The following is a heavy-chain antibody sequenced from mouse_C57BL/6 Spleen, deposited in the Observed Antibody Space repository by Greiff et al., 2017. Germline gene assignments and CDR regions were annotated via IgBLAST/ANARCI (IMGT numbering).Heavy chain of an antibody. Sequence: QVQLQQSGAELVKPGASVKISCKASGYAFSSYWMNWVKQRPGKGLEWIGQIYPGDGDTNYNGKFKGKATLTADKSSSTAYMQLSSLTSEDSAVYFCARSYGNYPCWYFDVWGTVTTVTVSS. CDR2: IYPGDGDT. J-gene: IGHJ1*03. V-gene: IGHV1-80*01. CDR3: ARSYGNYPCWYFDV. D-gene: IGHD2-1*01. CDR1: GYAFSSYW.